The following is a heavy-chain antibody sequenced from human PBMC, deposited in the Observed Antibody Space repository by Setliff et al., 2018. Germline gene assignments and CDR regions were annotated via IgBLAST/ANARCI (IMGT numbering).Heavy chain of an antibody. Sequence: GGSLRLSCAASGFTFSNYAMGWVRQAPGEGLEWVSSISGSASSTYYADSVKDRFTVSRDESKNMVYLQMNNLEVDDTAIYYCARGLCVGQSCYWPKAMDVWGQGATVTVSS. CDR2: ISGSASST. V-gene: IGHV3-23*01. CDR3: ARGLCVGQSCYWPKAMDV. CDR1: GFTFSNYA. D-gene: IGHD2-15*01. J-gene: IGHJ6*02.